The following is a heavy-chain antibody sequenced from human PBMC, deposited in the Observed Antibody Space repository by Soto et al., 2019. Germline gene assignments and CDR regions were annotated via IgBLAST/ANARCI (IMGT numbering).Heavy chain of an antibody. Sequence: GGSLRLSCAASGFTFSDYYMSWIRQAPGKGLEWVSYISSSSSYTNYADSVKGRFTISRDNAKNSLYLQMNSLRAEDMAVYYCVTYYDILTGLYWGQGTLVTVSS. CDR2: ISSSSSYT. V-gene: IGHV3-11*03. CDR3: VTYYDILTGLY. D-gene: IGHD3-9*01. CDR1: GFTFSDYY. J-gene: IGHJ4*02.